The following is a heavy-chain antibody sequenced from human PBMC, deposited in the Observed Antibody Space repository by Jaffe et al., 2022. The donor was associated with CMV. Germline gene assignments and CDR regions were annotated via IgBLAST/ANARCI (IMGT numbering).Heavy chain of an antibody. Sequence: QVQLVQSGAEVKKPGASVKVSCKVSGYTLTELSMHWVRQAPGKGLEWMGGFDPEDGETIYAQKFQGRVTMTEDTSTDTAYMELSSLRSEDTAVYYCATDRGGSYSTDDAFDIWGQGTMVTVSS. J-gene: IGHJ3*02. V-gene: IGHV1-24*01. CDR3: ATDRGGSYSTDDAFDI. D-gene: IGHD1-26*01. CDR1: GYTLTELS. CDR2: FDPEDGET.